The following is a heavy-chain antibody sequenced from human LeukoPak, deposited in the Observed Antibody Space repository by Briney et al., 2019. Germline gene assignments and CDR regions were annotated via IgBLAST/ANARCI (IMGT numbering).Heavy chain of an antibody. Sequence: SETLSLTCTVSGGSISSYYWSWIRQPPGKGLEWIGYIYYSGSTNYNPSLESRVTISVDTSKNQFSLKLSSVTAADTAVYYCARVERRWDAFDIWGQGTMVTVSS. CDR1: GGSISSYY. J-gene: IGHJ3*02. V-gene: IGHV4-59*01. CDR3: ARVERRWDAFDI. CDR2: IYYSGST. D-gene: IGHD2-15*01.